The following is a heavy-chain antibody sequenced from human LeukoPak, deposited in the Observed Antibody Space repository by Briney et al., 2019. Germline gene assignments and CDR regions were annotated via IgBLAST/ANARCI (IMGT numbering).Heavy chain of an antibody. V-gene: IGHV3-30*18. CDR1: GFTFSSYG. D-gene: IGHD3-10*01. CDR2: ISYDGSNK. Sequence: SGRSLRLSCAASGFTFSSYGMHWVRQAPGKGLEWVPVISYDGSNKYYADSVKGRFTISRDNSKNTLYLQMNSLRAEDTAVYCCAKDLWFGESAFDYWGQGTLVTVSS. CDR3: AKDLWFGESAFDY. J-gene: IGHJ4*02.